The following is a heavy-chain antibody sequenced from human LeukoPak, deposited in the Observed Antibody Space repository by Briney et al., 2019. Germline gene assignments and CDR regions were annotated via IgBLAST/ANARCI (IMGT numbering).Heavy chain of an antibody. CDR3: ARDSSSSDHYYGMDV. J-gene: IGHJ6*02. D-gene: IGHD6-6*01. V-gene: IGHV3-48*03. CDR1: GFTFSTCE. CDR2: ISSTGSTI. Sequence: PGGSLRLSCAASGFTFSTCEMNWVRQAPGKGLECVSYISSTGSTIFYADSVKGRFAISRDNAKNSLYLQMNSLRAEDTAVYYCARDSSSSDHYYGMDVWGQGTTVTVSS.